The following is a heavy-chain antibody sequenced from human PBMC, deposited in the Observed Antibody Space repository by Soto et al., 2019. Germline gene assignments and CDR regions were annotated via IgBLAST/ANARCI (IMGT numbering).Heavy chain of an antibody. V-gene: IGHV3-48*01. CDR2: ISPSSITA. Sequence: PGGSLRLSCAASGFTFSSYVMNWVRQAPGKGLEWVSYISPSSITAYYADSVKGRFTISRDDDRNSLYLQMNSLRAEDTAVYYCARHVVESLSFGERVHHFDYWGHGTLVTVSS. CDR3: ARHVVESLSFGERVHHFDY. CDR1: GFTFSSYV. J-gene: IGHJ4*01. D-gene: IGHD3-10*01.